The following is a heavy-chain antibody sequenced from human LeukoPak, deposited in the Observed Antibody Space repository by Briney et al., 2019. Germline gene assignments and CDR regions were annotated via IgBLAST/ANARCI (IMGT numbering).Heavy chain of an antibody. CDR2: IKEDGSAQ. V-gene: IGHV3-7*01. CDR3: ATSSNAPGNH. Sequence: GGSLRLSCAASGFTVGTNYMSWVRQAPGKGLEWVANIKEDGSAQYYVDSVKGRFTISRDNAQNSLNLQMNSLRAEDTAVYYCATSSNAPGNHWGQGTLVTVSS. D-gene: IGHD2-2*01. J-gene: IGHJ5*02. CDR1: GFTVGTNY.